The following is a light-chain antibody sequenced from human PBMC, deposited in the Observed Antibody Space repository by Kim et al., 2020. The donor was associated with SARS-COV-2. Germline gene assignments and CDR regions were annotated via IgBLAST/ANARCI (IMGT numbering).Light chain of an antibody. V-gene: IGKV1-6*01. CDR3: LQDYNYPYT. J-gene: IGKJ2*01. CDR2: AAS. Sequence: AIQMTQSPSSLSASVGDRVTITCRASQGIGNDLGWYQQKPGKAPKLLIYAASRLQSGVPSRFSGSGSGTDFTLTISSLQPEDFATYYCLQDYNYPYTFGQGTKLEI. CDR1: QGIGND.